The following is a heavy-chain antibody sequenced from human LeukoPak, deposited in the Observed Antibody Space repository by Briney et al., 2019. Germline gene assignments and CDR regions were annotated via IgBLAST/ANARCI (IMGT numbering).Heavy chain of an antibody. CDR3: AADIDYYDGSGYYKNFDY. D-gene: IGHD3-22*01. V-gene: IGHV1-58*01. CDR2: IVVGSDNT. J-gene: IGHJ4*02. Sequence: GASVKVSSKASGFTFTSSAVQWVRQARGQRLEWIGWIVVGSDNTDYAQKFQERVTITRDMSTTTAYMELSSLRSEDTAVYYCAADIDYYDGSGYYKNFDYWGQGTLVTVSS. CDR1: GFTFTSSA.